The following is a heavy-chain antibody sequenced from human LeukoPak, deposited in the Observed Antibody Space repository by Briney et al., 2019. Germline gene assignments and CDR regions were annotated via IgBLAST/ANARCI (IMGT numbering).Heavy chain of an antibody. J-gene: IGHJ4*02. Sequence: SETLSLTCTVSGGSIISRSYYWGWIRQPPGKGLEWIGSIYYRGSTYYNPSLKSRVTISVDTSKNQFSLKLSSVTAADTAVYYCARLDYSDIYFDYWGQGALVTVSS. CDR1: GGSIISRSYY. V-gene: IGHV4-39*01. CDR3: ARLDYSDIYFDY. CDR2: IYYRGST. D-gene: IGHD3-22*01.